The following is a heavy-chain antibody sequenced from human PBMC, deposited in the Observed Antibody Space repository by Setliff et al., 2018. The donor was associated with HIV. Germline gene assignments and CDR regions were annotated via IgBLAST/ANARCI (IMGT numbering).Heavy chain of an antibody. V-gene: IGHV1-46*01. CDR2: INHSGGST. CDR3: ARDVNYNFWSGYYPSFDY. D-gene: IGHD3-3*01. J-gene: IGHJ4*02. Sequence: ASVKVSCKASGYTFTTYYIHWVRQAPGQGLEWMGIINHSGGSTSYAQKFQGRVTMTRDTSTSTVYVELSSLRSEDTDVYYCARDVNYNFWSGYYPSFDYWGQGTLVTVSS. CDR1: GYTFTTYY.